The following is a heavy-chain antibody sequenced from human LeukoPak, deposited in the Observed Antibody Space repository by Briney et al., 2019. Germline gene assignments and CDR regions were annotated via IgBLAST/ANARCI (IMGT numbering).Heavy chain of an antibody. CDR1: GYTLTELS. D-gene: IGHD4-11*01. V-gene: IGHV1-24*01. J-gene: IGHJ6*02. CDR3: ASRPLTTVTPYYYYGMDV. CDR2: FDPEDGET. Sequence: ASVKVSCTVSGYTLTELSMHWVRQAPGKGLEWMGGFDPEDGETIYAQKFQGRVTMTEDTSTDTAYMELSSLRSEDTAVYYCASRPLTTVTPYYYYGMDVWGQGTTVTVSS.